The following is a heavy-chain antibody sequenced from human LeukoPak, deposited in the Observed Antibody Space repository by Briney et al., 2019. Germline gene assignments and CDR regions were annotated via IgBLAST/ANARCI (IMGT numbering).Heavy chain of an antibody. CDR3: SRTYSGSYSDY. CDR1: GFTFSGSA. V-gene: IGHV3-73*01. Sequence: GGSLRLSCAASGFTFSGSATHWVRQASGKGLEWVGRIRSKTNNYATAYAASVKGRFTISRDESKNTAYLQMNSLKTEDTAVYYCSRTYSGSYSDYWGQGTLVTVSS. D-gene: IGHD1-26*01. J-gene: IGHJ4*02. CDR2: IRSKTNNYAT.